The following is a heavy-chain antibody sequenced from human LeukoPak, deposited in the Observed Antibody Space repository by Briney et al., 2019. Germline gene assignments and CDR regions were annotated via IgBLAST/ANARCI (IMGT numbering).Heavy chain of an antibody. Sequence: GGSLRLSCEPSGFTFDVYAMHWVRQAPGKGLEWVSLICGSGANTYYADSVKGRFTISRDNSKNSLYLQMKSLRTEDTAFYYCAKDLFEPWGQGSLVTVSS. CDR2: ICGSGANT. CDR1: GFTFDVYA. J-gene: IGHJ5*02. CDR3: AKDLFEP. V-gene: IGHV3-43*02.